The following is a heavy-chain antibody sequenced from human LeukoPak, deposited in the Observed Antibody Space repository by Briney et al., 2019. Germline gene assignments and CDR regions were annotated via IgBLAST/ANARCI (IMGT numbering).Heavy chain of an antibody. CDR1: GFTFSSYS. J-gene: IGHJ4*02. CDR3: ARGQEFDDGVFDS. Sequence: GGSLRLSCAASGFTFSSYSMNWVRQAPGKGLEWVSSITSSSSYIYYADSVKGRFTISRDNAKNSLYLQMNSLRAEDTAVYYCARGQEFDDGVFDSWGQGTLVTASS. CDR2: ITSSSSYI. V-gene: IGHV3-21*01. D-gene: IGHD1-1*01.